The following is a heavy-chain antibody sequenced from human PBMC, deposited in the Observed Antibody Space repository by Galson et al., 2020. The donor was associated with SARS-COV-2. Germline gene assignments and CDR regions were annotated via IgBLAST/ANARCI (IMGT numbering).Heavy chain of an antibody. V-gene: IGHV2-70*11. D-gene: IGHD2-15*01. CDR2: IAWDDDK. CDR1: GFSLSTSGMC. Sequence: ESGPTLVKPTQTLTLTCTFSGFSLSTSGMCVSWIRQPPGKALEWLARIAWDDDKYYSTSLKTRLTISKDTSKNQVVLTMTNMDPVDTATYYCARIRLGYCSGGSCYAYDYWGQGTLVTVSS. J-gene: IGHJ4*02. CDR3: ARIRLGYCSGGSCYAYDY.